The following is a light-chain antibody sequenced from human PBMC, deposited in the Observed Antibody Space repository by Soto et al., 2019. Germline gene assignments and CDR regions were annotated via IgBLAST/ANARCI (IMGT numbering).Light chain of an antibody. CDR2: RTN. CDR1: SSNIGSNI. CDR3: EAWDDSLIGVL. Sequence: QSVLTHPPSSSGTPGQRVSITCSGSSSNIGSNIVNWYQQLPGRAPKLLIYRTNQRPSGVPDRFSASKSGTSASLAISGLQSEDEADYYCEAWDDSLIGVLFGGGTQLTVL. V-gene: IGLV1-44*01. J-gene: IGLJ2*01.